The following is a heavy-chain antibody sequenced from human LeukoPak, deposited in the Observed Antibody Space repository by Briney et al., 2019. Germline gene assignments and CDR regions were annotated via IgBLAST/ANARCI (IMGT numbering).Heavy chain of an antibody. V-gene: IGHV3-23*01. Sequence: GGSLRLSCAASGFTFSSYAMSWVRQAPGTGLEWVSAISGSGGSTYYADSVKGRFTISRDNSKNTLYLQMNGLRAEDTAIYYCAKDQYSSDDAFDIWGQGTMVTVSS. CDR3: AKDQYSSDDAFDI. CDR1: GFTFSSYA. D-gene: IGHD6-19*01. J-gene: IGHJ3*02. CDR2: ISGSGGST.